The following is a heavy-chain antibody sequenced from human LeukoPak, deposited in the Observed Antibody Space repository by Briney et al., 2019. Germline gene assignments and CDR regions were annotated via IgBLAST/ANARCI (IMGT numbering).Heavy chain of an antibody. J-gene: IGHJ4*02. D-gene: IGHD4/OR15-4a*01. V-gene: IGHV3-48*01. CDR1: GFTFSSYS. Sequence: GGSLRLSCAASGFTFSSYSMMWVRQAPGKGLEWVSYISSSSTTIHYADSVKGRFTISRDNSKNTLYLQMNSLRAEDTAVYYCARRAGAYSHPYDYWGQGTLVTVSS. CDR3: ARRAGAYSHPYDY. CDR2: ISSSSTTI.